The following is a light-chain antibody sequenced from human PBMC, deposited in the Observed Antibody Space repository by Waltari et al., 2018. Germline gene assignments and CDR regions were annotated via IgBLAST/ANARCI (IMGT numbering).Light chain of an antibody. J-gene: IGLJ3*02. V-gene: IGLV6-57*03. Sequence: NFMLTQPHSVSESPGKTVTISCTRSSGRIGSSYVQWYQQRPGSAPTTVIYEDDLRPSGVPDRFSGSIDSSSNSASLTISGLQTEDEADYYCQSYDSSDHGVFGGGTKLTVL. CDR2: EDD. CDR1: SGRIGSSY. CDR3: QSYDSSDHGV.